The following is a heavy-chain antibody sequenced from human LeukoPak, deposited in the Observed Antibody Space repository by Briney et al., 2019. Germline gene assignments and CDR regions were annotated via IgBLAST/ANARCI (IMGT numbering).Heavy chain of an antibody. CDR3: ARLNSGYGAFDI. CDR1: GGTFSSYA. Sequence: GASVKVSCKASGGTFSSYAISWVRQAPGQGLEWMGGIIPIFGTANYAQKFQGRVTITADESTSTAYMELSSLRSEDTAVYYCARLNSGYGAFDIWGQGTMVTVSS. J-gene: IGHJ3*02. CDR2: IIPIFGTA. D-gene: IGHD5-12*01. V-gene: IGHV1-69*13.